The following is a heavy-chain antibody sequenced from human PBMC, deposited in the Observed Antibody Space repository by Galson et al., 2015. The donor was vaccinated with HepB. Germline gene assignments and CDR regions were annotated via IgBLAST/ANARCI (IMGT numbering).Heavy chain of an antibody. CDR2: VRNKASSHTT. D-gene: IGHD1-26*01. J-gene: IGHJ6*04. V-gene: IGHV3-72*01. CDR1: GFIFSNHY. Sequence: SLRLSCAASGFIFSNHYMDWVRQAPGKGLEWVARVRNKASSHTTEYAASVRGRFTISRDALKNSVYLQMNSLKTEDTALYYCARGGVWGKGTTVTVSS. CDR3: ARGGV.